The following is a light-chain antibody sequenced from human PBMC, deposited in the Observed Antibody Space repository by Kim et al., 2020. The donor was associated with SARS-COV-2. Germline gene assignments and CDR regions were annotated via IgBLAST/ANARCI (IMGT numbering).Light chain of an antibody. Sequence: SGSVGDRVTITCRASQSISNWLAWYQQIPGKAPKLLIYKASNLQTGVPSRFSGSGSGTEFTLTISSLQPDDFATYYCQQYNSYSYTFGQGTKLEIK. CDR2: KAS. J-gene: IGKJ2*01. CDR3: QQYNSYSYT. V-gene: IGKV1-5*03. CDR1: QSISNW.